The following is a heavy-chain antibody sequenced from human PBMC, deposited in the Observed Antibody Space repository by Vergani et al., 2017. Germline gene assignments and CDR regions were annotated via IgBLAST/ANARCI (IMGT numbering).Heavy chain of an antibody. Sequence: QVQLVESGGGVVQPGRSLRLSCAASGFTFRTYGMHWVRQAPGKGLEWVAIIWYDGSNTYYSDSVKGRFTISRDNSKNTLFLQMNSLRVEDTGVYYCARVKEGDYNNPGDHWGQGTRVTVSS. CDR2: IWYDGSNT. D-gene: IGHD4-11*01. J-gene: IGHJ4*02. CDR1: GFTFRTYG. V-gene: IGHV3-33*01. CDR3: ARVKEGDYNNPGDH.